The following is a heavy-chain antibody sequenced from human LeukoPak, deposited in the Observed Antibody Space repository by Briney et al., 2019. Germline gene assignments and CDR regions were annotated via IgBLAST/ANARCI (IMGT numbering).Heavy chain of an antibody. CDR3: AREIVVVPAAYDY. D-gene: IGHD2-2*01. J-gene: IGHJ4*02. CDR2: IDHSGST. V-gene: IGHV4-39*07. Sequence: SETLSLTCTVSRGSISSGNYYWSWIRQPPGKGLEWTGSIDHSGSTYYNPSLKSRITISVDTSKNQFSLKLSSVTAADTAVYYCAREIVVVPAAYDYWGQGTLVTVSS. CDR1: RGSISSGNYY.